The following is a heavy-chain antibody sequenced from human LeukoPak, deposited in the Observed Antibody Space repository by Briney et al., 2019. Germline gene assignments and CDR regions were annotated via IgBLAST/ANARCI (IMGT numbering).Heavy chain of an antibody. D-gene: IGHD6-19*01. CDR2: IYYSGST. CDR1: GGSISSSSYY. CDR3: VRRRGSGWPRLDY. Sequence: PSETLSLTCTVSGGSISSSSYYWGWIRQPPGKGLEWIGSIYYSGSTYYNPSLKSRVTISVDTSKNQFSLKLSSVTAADTAVYYCVRRRGSGWPRLDYWGQGTLVTVSS. J-gene: IGHJ4*02. V-gene: IGHV4-39*01.